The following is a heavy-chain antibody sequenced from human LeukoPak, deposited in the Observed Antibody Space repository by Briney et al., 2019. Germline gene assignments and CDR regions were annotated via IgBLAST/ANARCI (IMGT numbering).Heavy chain of an antibody. D-gene: IGHD3-22*01. Sequence: ASVKVSCKASGGTFSSYTISWVRQAPGQGLEWMGRIIPILGIANYAQKFQGRVTITTDESTSTAYMELSSLRSEDTAVYYCARGATNYYDSSGYLYYFDYWGQGTLVTVSS. CDR1: GGTFSSYT. V-gene: IGHV1-69*16. CDR2: IIPILGIA. J-gene: IGHJ4*02. CDR3: ARGATNYYDSSGYLYYFDY.